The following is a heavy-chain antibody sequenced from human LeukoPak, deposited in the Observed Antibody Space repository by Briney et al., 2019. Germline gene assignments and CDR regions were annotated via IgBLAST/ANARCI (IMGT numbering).Heavy chain of an antibody. V-gene: IGHV1-2*02. CDR1: GYTFTGYY. D-gene: IGHD3-9*01. J-gene: IGHJ6*01. CDR3: ARDSRRLRYFEWLGSYYYYGMDV. CDR2: INPNSGGT. Sequence: ASVKVSCKASGYTFTGYYMHWVRQAPGQGLEWMGWINPNSGGTNYAQKFQGRVTMTRDTSISTAYMELSRPRSDDTAVYYCARDSRRLRYFEWLGSYYYYGMDVWGQGTTVTVSS.